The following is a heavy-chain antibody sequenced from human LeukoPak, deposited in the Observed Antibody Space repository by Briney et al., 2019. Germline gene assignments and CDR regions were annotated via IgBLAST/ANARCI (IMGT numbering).Heavy chain of an antibody. CDR2: IIPIFGTA. V-gene: IGHV1-69*13. J-gene: IGHJ4*02. CDR3: ARGGLAPFDY. Sequence: SVKVSCKASGYTFTGYYMHWVRQAPGQGLEWMGGIIPIFGTANYAQKFQGRVTITADESTSTAYMELSSLRSEDTAVYYCARGGLAPFDYWGQGTLVTVSS. D-gene: IGHD3-16*01. CDR1: GYTFTGYY.